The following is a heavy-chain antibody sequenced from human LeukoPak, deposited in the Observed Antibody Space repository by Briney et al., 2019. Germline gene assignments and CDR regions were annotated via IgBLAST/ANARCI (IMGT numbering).Heavy chain of an antibody. J-gene: IGHJ4*02. Sequence: PSETLSLTCTVSPGSISSSNYYWGWLRQPPGKGLEWIASVYYSGSTYYNPSLRSRLTVSIDTSENRFSLKLTSVTAADTALYYCARHSLVGPRQFDSWGQGTLVTVSS. CDR3: ARHSLVGPRQFDS. CDR1: PGSISSSNYY. V-gene: IGHV4-39*01. CDR2: VYYSGST. D-gene: IGHD1-26*01.